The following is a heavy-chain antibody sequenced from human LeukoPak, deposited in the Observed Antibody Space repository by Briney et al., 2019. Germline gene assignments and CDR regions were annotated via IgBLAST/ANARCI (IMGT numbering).Heavy chain of an antibody. CDR3: ARDRWPGDYGDNRSDY. CDR2: IYYSGST. CDR1: GGSISSYY. Sequence: PSETLSLTCTVSGGSISSYYWSWLRQPPGKGLEWLGYIYYSGSTNYNPSLKSRVTISVDTAKNQISLKLSSVTAANTAVYYCARDRWPGDYGDNRSDYWGQGTLVTVST. V-gene: IGHV4-59*01. D-gene: IGHD4-17*01. J-gene: IGHJ4*02.